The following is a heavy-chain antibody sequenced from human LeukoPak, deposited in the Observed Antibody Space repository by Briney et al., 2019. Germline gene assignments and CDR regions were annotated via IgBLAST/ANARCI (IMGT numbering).Heavy chain of an antibody. CDR1: GGTFSSYA. CDR2: IIPIFTTA. CDR3: ARLTMIVGGSGYYYYMDV. J-gene: IGHJ6*03. Sequence: ASVKVSCKASGGTFSSYAISWVRQAPGQGLEWMGGIIPIFTTANYAQKFQGRVTITADESTSTVYMELSSLRSEDTAVYYCARLTMIVGGSGYYYYMDVWGKGTTVTISS. D-gene: IGHD3-22*01. V-gene: IGHV1-69*13.